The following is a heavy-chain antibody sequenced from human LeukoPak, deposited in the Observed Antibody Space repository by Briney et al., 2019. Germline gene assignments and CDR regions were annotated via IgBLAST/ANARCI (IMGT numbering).Heavy chain of an antibody. J-gene: IGHJ4*02. D-gene: IGHD1-26*01. Sequence: PGGSLRLSCAASGFTFSSYGMHWVRQAPGKGLEWVAFIRRDGSNKNYADSVKVRFTISRDNARNSLYLQMDSLRVEDTAVYYCARAPLEIVGIDYWGQGTLVTV. CDR3: ARAPLEIVGIDY. CDR1: GFTFSSYG. V-gene: IGHV3-30*02. CDR2: IRRDGSNK.